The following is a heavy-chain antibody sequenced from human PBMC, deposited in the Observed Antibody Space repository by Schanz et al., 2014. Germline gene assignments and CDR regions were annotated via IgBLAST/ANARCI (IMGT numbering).Heavy chain of an antibody. D-gene: IGHD3-16*01. J-gene: IGHJ3*01. CDR3: TRDRGALINHNDALDL. CDR2: INGNGGIT. V-gene: IGHV3-23*04. CDR1: GFTFSASA. Sequence: EVQLVESGGGLVQPGGSLKLSCAASGFTFSASAMHWVRQAPGKGLEWVSAINGNGGITYYADPVKGRFTISRDNSKNTLYLQMKSLRVEDTAVYYCTRDRGALINHNDALDLWGQGTMVSVSS.